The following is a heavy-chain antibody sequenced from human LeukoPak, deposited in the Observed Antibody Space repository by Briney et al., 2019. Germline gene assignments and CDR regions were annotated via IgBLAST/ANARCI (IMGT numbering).Heavy chain of an antibody. D-gene: IGHD2-2*02. J-gene: IGHJ4*02. Sequence: GGSLRLSCAASGFTFSDYYMSWIRQAPGKGLEWVSYISGSGSTTYYADSVKGRFTTSRDNAKNSLYLQMNSLRVEDTAVYYCAREEGGDCSRTSCYTSSWGQGTQVTVST. V-gene: IGHV3-11*01. CDR1: GFTFSDYY. CDR2: ISGSGSTT. CDR3: AREEGGDCSRTSCYTSS.